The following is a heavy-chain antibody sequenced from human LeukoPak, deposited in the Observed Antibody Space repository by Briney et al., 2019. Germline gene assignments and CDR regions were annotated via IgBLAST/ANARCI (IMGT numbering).Heavy chain of an antibody. J-gene: IGHJ4*02. CDR2: ISSSSSYI. CDR1: GLTLRPYR. D-gene: IGHD2-2*01. Sequence: GGSLRLSCAASGLTLRPYRVNCATQAPGKGLEWVSSISSSSSYIYYADSVKGRFTISRDNDKNSLYLQMNSLRAEDTAVYYCGRAGDCSSTSCYGGPEWLHDFARHYYFDYWGQGTLVTVSS. CDR3: GRAGDCSSTSCYGGPEWLHDFARHYYFDY. V-gene: IGHV3-21*01.